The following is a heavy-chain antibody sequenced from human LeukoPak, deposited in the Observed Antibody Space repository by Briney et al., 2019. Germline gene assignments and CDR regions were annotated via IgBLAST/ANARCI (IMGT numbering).Heavy chain of an antibody. D-gene: IGHD6-13*01. CDR3: ASGDYRIAAAGTYYFDY. V-gene: IGHV1-69*13. CDR2: IIPIFDTA. CDR1: GGTFSSYA. J-gene: IGHJ4*02. Sequence: ASVKVSCKASGGTFSSYAISWVRQAPGQGLEWMGGIIPIFDTANYAQKFQGRVTITADESTSTAYMELSSLRSEDTAVYYCASGDYRIAAAGTYYFDYWGQGTLVTVSS.